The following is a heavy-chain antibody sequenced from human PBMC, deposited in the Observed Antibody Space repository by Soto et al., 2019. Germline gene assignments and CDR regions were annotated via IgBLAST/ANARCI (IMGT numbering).Heavy chain of an antibody. V-gene: IGHV1-18*01. CDR2: ISAYNGNT. Sequence: ASVKVSCKASGYTFTSYGISWVRQAPGQGLEWMGWISAYNGNTNYAQKLQGIVTMTTDTSTSTAYMELRSLRSDDTAVYYCARARRYSLIEAILPGPGYYFDYWGQGTLVTVSS. CDR1: GYTFTSYG. D-gene: IGHD5-12*01. J-gene: IGHJ4*02. CDR3: ARARRYSLIEAILPGPGYYFDY.